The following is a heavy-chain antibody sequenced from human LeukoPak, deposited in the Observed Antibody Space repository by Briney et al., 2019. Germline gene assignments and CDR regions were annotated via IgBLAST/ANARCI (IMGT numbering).Heavy chain of an antibody. CDR2: ISSSSSYI. CDR3: ARDPVMTMVAPDY. Sequence: PGGSLRLSCAASGFTFSSYSMNLVRQAPGKGLEWVSSISSSSSYIYYADSVKGRFTISRDNAKNSLYLQMNSLRAEDTAVYYCARDPVMTMVAPDYWGQGTLVTVSS. CDR1: GFTFSSYS. V-gene: IGHV3-21*01. D-gene: IGHD4/OR15-4a*01. J-gene: IGHJ4*02.